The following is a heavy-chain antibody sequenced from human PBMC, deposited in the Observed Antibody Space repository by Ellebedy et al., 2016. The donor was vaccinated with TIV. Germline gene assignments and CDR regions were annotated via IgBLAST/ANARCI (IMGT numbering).Heavy chain of an antibody. Sequence: PGGSLRLSCAASGFSFRSYWMSWVRQAPGKGLEWVANIYQDGSAQYYVDSVKGRFTISRDNAKNSLFLQMNSLRVEYTAAYYCARRGSYGDYAVQVNSWFDRWGRGTLVSVSS. D-gene: IGHD3-16*01. CDR3: ARRGSYGDYAVQVNSWFDR. J-gene: IGHJ5*02. V-gene: IGHV3-7*01. CDR1: GFSFRSYW. CDR2: IYQDGSAQ.